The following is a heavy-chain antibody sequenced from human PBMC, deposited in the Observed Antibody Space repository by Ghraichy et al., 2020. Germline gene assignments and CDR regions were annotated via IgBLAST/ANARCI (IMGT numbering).Heavy chain of an antibody. CDR2: IYYSGST. V-gene: IGHV4-39*01. D-gene: IGHD5-12*01. J-gene: IGHJ6*02. CDR3: ARRVANYYYGMDV. Sequence: SETLSLTCTVSGGSISSSSYYWGWIRQPPGKGLEWIGSIYYSGSTYYNPSLKSRVTISVDTSKNQFSLKLSSVTAADTAVYYCARRVANYYYGMDVSCQGTTVTVSS. CDR1: GGSISSSSYY.